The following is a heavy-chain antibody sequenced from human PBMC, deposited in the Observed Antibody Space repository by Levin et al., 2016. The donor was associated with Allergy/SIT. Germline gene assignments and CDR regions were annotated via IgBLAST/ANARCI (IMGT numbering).Heavy chain of an antibody. V-gene: IGHV4-59*08. CDR3: AGWAMARGVRNNWFDP. D-gene: IGHD3-10*01. CDR2: MYYTGGI. Sequence: ESLKISCTVSGGSISSYYWSWIRQPPGMGLEWIGYMYYTGGINYNPSLKSRVTTSVDTSKNQFSLKLSSVTAADTAVYYCAGWAMARGVRNNWFDPWGQGTLVTVSS. CDR1: GGSISSYY. J-gene: IGHJ5*02.